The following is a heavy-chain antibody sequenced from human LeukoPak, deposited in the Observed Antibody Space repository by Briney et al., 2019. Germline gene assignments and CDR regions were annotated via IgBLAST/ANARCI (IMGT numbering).Heavy chain of an antibody. CDR2: IYYSGST. CDR1: GGSISSSSYY. V-gene: IGHV4-39*01. Sequence: SETLSLTCTVSGGSISSSSYYWGWIRQPPGKGLEWIGSIYYSGSTYYNPSLKSRVTISVDTSKNQFSLKLSSVTAADTAMYYCASHNYGSGPYWFDPWGQGTLVTVSS. J-gene: IGHJ5*02. CDR3: ASHNYGSGPYWFDP. D-gene: IGHD3-10*01.